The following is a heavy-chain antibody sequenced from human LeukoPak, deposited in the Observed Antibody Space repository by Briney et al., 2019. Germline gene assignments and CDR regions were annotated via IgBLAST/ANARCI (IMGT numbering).Heavy chain of an antibody. V-gene: IGHV4-4*07. CDR3: ARDLFWIAAANTNNNAFDI. J-gene: IGHJ3*02. CDR2: IYTSGST. Sequence: PSETLSLTCTVSGGSISSYYWSWIRQPAGKGLEWIGRIYTSGSTNYNPSLKSRVTMSVDTSKNQFSLKLSSVTAADTAVYYCARDLFWIAAANTNNNAFDIWGQGTMVTVSS. CDR1: GGSISSYY. D-gene: IGHD6-13*01.